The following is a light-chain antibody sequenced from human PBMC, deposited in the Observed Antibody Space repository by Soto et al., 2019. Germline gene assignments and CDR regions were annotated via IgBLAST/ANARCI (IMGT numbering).Light chain of an antibody. V-gene: IGLV1-44*01. CDR2: SNN. J-gene: IGLJ1*01. CDR3: CSRTSSNTYV. Sequence: QSVLTQTPSASGAPGQRVTISCSGVGVNTVHWYQQLPGTAPKRLIHSNNQRPSGVSSRFSGSKSGNTASLTISGLQAEDEADYYCCSRTSSNTYVFGTGTKVTVL. CDR1: GVNT.